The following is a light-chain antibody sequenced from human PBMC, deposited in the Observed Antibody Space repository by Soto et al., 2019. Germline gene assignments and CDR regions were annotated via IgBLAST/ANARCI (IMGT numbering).Light chain of an antibody. CDR1: SGSIASNY. CDR2: EHN. Sequence: FMLTQPHSVSESPGKTVTISCTRSSGSIASNYVQWYQQRPGSAPTTVIYEHNQRPSGVPDRFSGSIDSSSNSASLTISGLKTEDEADYYCQSYDSTNVVFGGGTQLTVL. CDR3: QSYDSTNVV. J-gene: IGLJ2*01. V-gene: IGLV6-57*04.